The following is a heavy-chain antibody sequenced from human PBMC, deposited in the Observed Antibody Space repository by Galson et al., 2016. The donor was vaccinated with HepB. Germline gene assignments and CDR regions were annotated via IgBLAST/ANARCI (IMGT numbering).Heavy chain of an antibody. J-gene: IGHJ6*02. Sequence: SLRLSCAASGFTFSSYAMTWVRQAPGKGLDWVSTISGSGDETNYADSVKGRSTFSRDNSKNTLYLQMNSLRAEDTAVYYCAKVRQLAYSYGMDVWGQGTTVTVSS. V-gene: IGHV3-23*01. D-gene: IGHD6-6*01. CDR1: GFTFSSYA. CDR2: ISGSGDET. CDR3: AKVRQLAYSYGMDV.